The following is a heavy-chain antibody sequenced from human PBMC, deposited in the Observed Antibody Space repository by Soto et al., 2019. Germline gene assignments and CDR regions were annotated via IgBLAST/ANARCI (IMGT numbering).Heavy chain of an antibody. CDR3: AKSRVMYSSGDVFDY. D-gene: IGHD6-19*01. J-gene: IGHJ4*02. CDR2: ISGSGGST. CDR1: GSTFSRYA. V-gene: IGHV3-23*01. Sequence: PGGSLRLSCAASGSTFSRYAMNWARQAPGKGLEWVSAISGSGGSTYYADSVKGRFTISRDNSKNTLYLQMNSLRAEDTAVYYCAKSRVMYSSGDVFDYWGQGTLVTVSS.